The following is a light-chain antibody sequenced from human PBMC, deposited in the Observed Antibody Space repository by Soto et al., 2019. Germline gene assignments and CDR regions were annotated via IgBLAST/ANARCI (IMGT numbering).Light chain of an antibody. V-gene: IGKV3-20*01. CDR1: QGVGSSF. CDR2: STS. CDR3: RQYGASPWT. J-gene: IGKJ1*01. Sequence: EIVLTQSPGTLSLSPGERATLSCRASQGVGSSFLAWYQQTPGQAPSLLIYSTSSRVTGIPDRFSGSGSGTDFTLTISRLEPEDFAVYYCRQYGASPWTFGQGTKVEIK.